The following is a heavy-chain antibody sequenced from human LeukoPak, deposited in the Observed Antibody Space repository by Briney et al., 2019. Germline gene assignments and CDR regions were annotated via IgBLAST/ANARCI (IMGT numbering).Heavy chain of an antibody. CDR1: GFTFSSYS. D-gene: IGHD3-10*01. CDR3: ARDSGSHWFDP. J-gene: IGHJ5*02. Sequence: GGSLRLSCAASGFTFSSYSMNWVRQAPGKGLEWVSSISSSSSYIYYADSVKGRFTISRDNSKNTLYLQMNSLRAEDTAVYYCARDSGSHWFDPWGQGTLVTVSS. V-gene: IGHV3-21*01. CDR2: ISSSSSYI.